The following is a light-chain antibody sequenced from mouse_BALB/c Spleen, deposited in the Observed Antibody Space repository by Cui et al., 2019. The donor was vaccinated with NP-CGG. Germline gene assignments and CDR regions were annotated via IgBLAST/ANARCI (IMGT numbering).Light chain of an antibody. CDR1: TGAVTTSNY. CDR3: ALWYSNHWV. CDR2: GTN. V-gene: IGLV1*01. Sequence: QVVLPLESALTTSPGETVTLTCRSSTGAVTTSNYANWVQEKPDHLFTGLIGGTNNRAPGVPARFSGSLIGDKAALTITGAQTEDEAIYFCALWYSNHWVFGGGTKLTVL. J-gene: IGLJ1*01.